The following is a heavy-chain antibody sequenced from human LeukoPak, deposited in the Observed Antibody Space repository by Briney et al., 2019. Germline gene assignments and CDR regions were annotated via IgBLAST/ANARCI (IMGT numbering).Heavy chain of an antibody. D-gene: IGHD4-17*01. CDR3: ARDLVTVTKGFDI. Sequence: SETLSLTCAVSDDSFSSHYWTWIRQPPGKGLEWIGYISYIGSTNYNPSLKSRVTISIDTSKNESSLKLTSVTAADTAVYYCARDLVTVTKGFDIWGQGTMVTVSS. CDR2: ISYIGST. V-gene: IGHV4-59*11. CDR1: DDSFSSHY. J-gene: IGHJ3*02.